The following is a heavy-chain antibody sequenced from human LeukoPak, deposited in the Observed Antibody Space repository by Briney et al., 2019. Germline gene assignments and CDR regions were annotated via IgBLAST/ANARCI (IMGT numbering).Heavy chain of an antibody. J-gene: IGHJ5*02. D-gene: IGHD2-21*02. Sequence: GGSLRLSCAASGFTFSSYSMNWVRQAPGKGLEWVSSISSSCSYIYYADSVKGRFTISRDNAKNSLYLQMNSLRAEDTAVYYCARVYCGGDCYSYLSGWFDPWGQGTLVTVSS. CDR2: ISSSCSYI. CDR1: GFTFSSYS. CDR3: ARVYCGGDCYSYLSGWFDP. V-gene: IGHV3-21*01.